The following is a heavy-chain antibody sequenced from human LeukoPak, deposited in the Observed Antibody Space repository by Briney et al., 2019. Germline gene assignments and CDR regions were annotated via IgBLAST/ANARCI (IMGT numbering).Heavy chain of an antibody. CDR1: GGSISSHY. D-gene: IGHD4-17*01. CDR2: IYYSGST. CDR3: ARLDGTVTRFDY. V-gene: IGHV4-59*11. Sequence: SETLSLTCTVSGGSISSHYWSWIRQPPGKGLEWIGYIYYSGSTNYNPSLKSRVTISVDTSKNQFSLRLSSVTAADTAVYYCARLDGTVTRFDYWGQGTLVTVSS. J-gene: IGHJ4*02.